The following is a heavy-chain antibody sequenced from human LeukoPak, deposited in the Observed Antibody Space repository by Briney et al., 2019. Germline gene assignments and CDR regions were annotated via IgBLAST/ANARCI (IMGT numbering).Heavy chain of an antibody. V-gene: IGHV3-53*01. CDR1: GYTVSSNF. D-gene: IGHD6-13*01. CDR3: ARVGGSSWYDYYYYGMDV. J-gene: IGHJ6*04. Sequence: PGGSLRLSCAASGYTVSSNFLSRVRQAPGKGLEWVSVIYSGGSTYYSDSVKGRFAISRDNSKNTLYLQMNSLRAEDTAVYYCARVGGSSWYDYYYYGMDVWGKGTTVTVSS. CDR2: IYSGGST.